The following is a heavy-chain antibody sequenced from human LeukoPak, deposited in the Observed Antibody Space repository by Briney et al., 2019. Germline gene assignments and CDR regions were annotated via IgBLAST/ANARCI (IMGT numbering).Heavy chain of an antibody. CDR2: IRSKRHTGTA. Sequence: PGGSLRLSCSASGFTFGDYGMSWVRQAPGKGLEWVSFIRSKRHTGTAEYAASVRGRFTISRDDSKSIAYLQMNSLKTEDTAVYYCTREMALYSSSLDYFDYWGQGTLVTVSS. CDR1: GFTFGDYG. D-gene: IGHD6-6*01. V-gene: IGHV3-49*04. J-gene: IGHJ4*02. CDR3: TREMALYSSSLDYFDY.